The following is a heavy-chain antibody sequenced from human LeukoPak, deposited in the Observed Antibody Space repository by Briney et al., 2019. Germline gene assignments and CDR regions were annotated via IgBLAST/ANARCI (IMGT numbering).Heavy chain of an antibody. CDR2: ISAYNGNT. CDR1: GYTFTSYG. CDR3: ARDYVVPAANHYFDY. D-gene: IGHD2-2*01. Sequence: ASVKVSCKAYGYTFTSYGISWVRQAPGQGLEWMGWISAYNGNTNYAQKLQGRVTMTTDTSTSTAYMELRSLRSDDTAVHYCARDYVVPAANHYFDYWGQGTLVTVSS. V-gene: IGHV1-18*01. J-gene: IGHJ4*02.